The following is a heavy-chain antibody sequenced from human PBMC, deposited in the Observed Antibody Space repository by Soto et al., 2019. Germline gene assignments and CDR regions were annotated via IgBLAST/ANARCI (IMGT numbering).Heavy chain of an antibody. J-gene: IGHJ4*02. D-gene: IGHD4-4*01. Sequence: GGSLRLSCAASGFPFSSYAMSWVRQAPGKGLEWVSGISGGGSNTFYADSVKGRFTIPRDNSKNTLLLQMNSLGAEDTAVYYCAKDSNKYSSSLRGRYFDYWGQGIGVTVSS. CDR3: AKDSNKYSSSLRGRYFDY. V-gene: IGHV3-23*01. CDR1: GFPFSSYA. CDR2: ISGGGSNT.